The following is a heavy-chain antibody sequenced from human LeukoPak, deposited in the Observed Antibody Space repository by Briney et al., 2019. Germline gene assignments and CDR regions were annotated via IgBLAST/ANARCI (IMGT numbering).Heavy chain of an antibody. J-gene: IGHJ4*02. V-gene: IGHV1-46*01. CDR2: INPSGGRT. CDR3: ARERRAWGEDF. D-gene: IGHD3-16*01. CDR1: GYTFTGYY. Sequence: ASVKVSCKASGYTFTGYYIHWVRQAPGQGLEWVGMINPSGGRTSYAQRFQGRVTVTTDTSTSTVYMQLSSLASGDTAVYYCARERRAWGEDFWGQGTLVTVSS.